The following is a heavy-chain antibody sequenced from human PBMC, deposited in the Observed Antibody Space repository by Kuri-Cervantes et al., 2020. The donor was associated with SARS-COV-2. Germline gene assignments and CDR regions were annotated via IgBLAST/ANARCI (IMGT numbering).Heavy chain of an antibody. D-gene: IGHD3-16*02. CDR3: ARASLGELSLFRYFDY. V-gene: IGHV3-21*01. J-gene: IGHJ4*02. Sequence: GESLKISCAASGFTFSSYSMNWVRQAPGKGLEWVSSISSSSSYIYYADSVKGRFTISRDNAKNSLYLQMNSLRAEDTAVYYCARASLGELSLFRYFDYWGQGTLVTVSS. CDR1: GFTFSSYS. CDR2: ISSSSSYI.